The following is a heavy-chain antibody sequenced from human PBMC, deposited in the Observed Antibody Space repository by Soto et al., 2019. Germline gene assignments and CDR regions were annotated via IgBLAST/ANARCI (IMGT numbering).Heavy chain of an antibody. CDR1: GGTFGSDA. D-gene: IGHD3-22*01. CDR3: ARDRTDSGYYTNWLDP. CDR2: IIPIFGTT. V-gene: IGHV1-69*06. J-gene: IGHJ5*02. Sequence: ASVKVSFKAPGGTFGSDAITWVRQAPGQGLEWVGRIIPIFGTTNYAQNLQGRVTISADKSTLTSYMELHSLTPDDTALYYCARDRTDSGYYTNWLDPWGQGTQVTVSS.